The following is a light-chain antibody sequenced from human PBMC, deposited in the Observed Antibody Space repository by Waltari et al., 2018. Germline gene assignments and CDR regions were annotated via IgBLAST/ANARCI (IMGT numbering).Light chain of an antibody. CDR2: EVF. V-gene: IGLV2-23*02. J-gene: IGLJ1*01. Sequence: QSALTQPASVSGTPAQSFTISCSGTTSDIGRYDLVSWYQQHPGEPPKLLICEVFKRPPDTSSRFSGAKSGSTASLTISGLQPEEEADYYCCSYAGRGTYVFGSGTKVTVL. CDR3: CSYAGRGTYV. CDR1: TSDIGRYDL.